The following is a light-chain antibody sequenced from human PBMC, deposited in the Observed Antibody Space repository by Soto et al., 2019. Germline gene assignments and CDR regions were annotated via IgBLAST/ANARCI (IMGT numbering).Light chain of an antibody. CDR2: GAS. Sequence: EIVLTQSPGTLSLSPGERATLSCRASQSVSSSYLAWYQQKPGQAPRLLIYGASSRATGIPDRFSGSGSGTDFTLTISRLEPEDFAVYYCHQYDSPPLTFGGGTKVEI. CDR3: HQYDSPPLT. V-gene: IGKV3-20*01. J-gene: IGKJ4*01. CDR1: QSVSSSY.